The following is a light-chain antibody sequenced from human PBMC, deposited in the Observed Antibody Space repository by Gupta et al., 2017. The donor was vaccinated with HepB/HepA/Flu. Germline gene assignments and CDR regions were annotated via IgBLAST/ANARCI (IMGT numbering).Light chain of an antibody. CDR1: SSHVGGYNY. Sequence: QSALTHPPSASGSPGKYVTISCTGTSSHVGGYNYVSWYQQHPEKAPKLIIYEVNERPSGVPDRFSGSKSGNTASLTVSGLQAEDEADYYCSSYGGSNNLLFGGGTKLTVL. CDR2: EVN. CDR3: SSYGGSNNLL. J-gene: IGLJ2*01. V-gene: IGLV2-8*01.